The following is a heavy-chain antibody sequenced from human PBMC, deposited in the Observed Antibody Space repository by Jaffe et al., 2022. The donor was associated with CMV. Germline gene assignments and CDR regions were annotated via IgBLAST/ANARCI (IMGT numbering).Heavy chain of an antibody. V-gene: IGHV3-33*01. CDR2: IWYDGSNK. CDR3: ARGLLRDYYGMDV. J-gene: IGHJ6*02. Sequence: QVQLVESGGGVVQPGRSLRLSCAASGFTFSSYGMHWVRQAPGKGLEWVAVIWYDGSNKYYADSVKGRFTISRDNSKNTLYLQMNSLRAEDTAVYYCARGLLRDYYGMDVWGQGTTVTVSS. CDR1: GFTFSSYG.